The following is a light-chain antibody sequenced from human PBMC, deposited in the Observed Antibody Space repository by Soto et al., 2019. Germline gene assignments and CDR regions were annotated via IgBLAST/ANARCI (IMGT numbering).Light chain of an antibody. CDR2: SSN. CDR3: AAWDDSLNGVV. J-gene: IGLJ2*01. V-gene: IGLV1-44*01. CDR1: SSNIGSNS. Sequence: QSVLTQPPSASGTPGQRVTISCSGSSSNIGSNSVNWYQQLPGTAPKLLMYSSNQRPSGVPDRFSGSKSGTSASLAISGLQSEDEADYYCAAWDDSLNGVVFGGGTRSPS.